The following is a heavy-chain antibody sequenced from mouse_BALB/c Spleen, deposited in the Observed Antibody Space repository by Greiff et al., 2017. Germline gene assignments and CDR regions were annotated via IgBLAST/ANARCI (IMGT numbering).Heavy chain of an antibody. CDR1: GYSITSDYA. CDR3: ARGEDWFAY. V-gene: IGHV3-2*02. Sequence: EVKLMESGPGLVKPSQSLSLTCTVTGYSITSDYAWYWIRQFPGNKLEWMGYISYSGSTSYNPSLKSRISITRDTSKNQFFLQLNSVTTEDTATYYCARGEDWFAYWGQGTLVTVSA. CDR2: ISYSGST. J-gene: IGHJ3*01.